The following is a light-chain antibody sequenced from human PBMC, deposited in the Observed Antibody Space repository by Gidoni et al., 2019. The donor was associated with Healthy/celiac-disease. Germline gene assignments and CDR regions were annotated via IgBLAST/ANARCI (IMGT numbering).Light chain of an antibody. CDR3: QQYNNWPPYT. CDR1: QSVSSN. CDR2: GAS. Sequence: EIVITQSPATLSVSPGERATLSCRASQSVSSNLAWYQQKPGQAPWLLIYGASTRATGIPARFSGSGSGTEFTLTISSLQSEDFAVYYCQQYNNWPPYTFGQGTKLEIK. V-gene: IGKV3-15*01. J-gene: IGKJ2*01.